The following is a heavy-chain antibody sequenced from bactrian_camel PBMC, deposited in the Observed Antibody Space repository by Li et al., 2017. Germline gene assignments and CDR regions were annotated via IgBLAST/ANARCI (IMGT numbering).Heavy chain of an antibody. CDR1: GYPFRRAC. Sequence: DVQLVESGGGSVQAGGSLRLSCAASGYPFRRACMGWFRQAPGKGLEWISSMNSDDNIRYADSVKGRFTISEDKAKNTVYLQMDSLKPEDTAMYYCAADWAPGENWVRSALSNPNIFNYWGPGTQVTVS. J-gene: IGHJ4*01. D-gene: IGHD3*01. V-gene: IGHV3S10*01. CDR2: MNSDDNI. CDR3: AADWAPGENWVRSALSNPNIFNY.